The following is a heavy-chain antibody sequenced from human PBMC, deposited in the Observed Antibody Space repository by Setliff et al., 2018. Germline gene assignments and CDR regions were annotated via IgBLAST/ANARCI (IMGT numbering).Heavy chain of an antibody. V-gene: IGHV1-18*01. CDR1: GYSFSDSA. CDR2: ISVYSGNA. D-gene: IGHD2-8*02. CDR3: ARVMAVFAIEGLQGGGFDY. J-gene: IGHJ4*02. Sequence: ASVKVSCKASGYSFSDSAVNWVRQAPGQGLQWVGWISVYSGNAYYAQTLQDRVTLTTDTSTTTAYLELRSLRPDDTAFYFCARVMAVFAIEGLQGGGFDYWGQGTLVTVSS.